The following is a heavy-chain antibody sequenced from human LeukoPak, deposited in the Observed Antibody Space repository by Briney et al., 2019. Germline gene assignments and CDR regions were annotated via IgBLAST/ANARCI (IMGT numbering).Heavy chain of an antibody. Sequence: GGSLRLSCAASGFTVSSNYMSLVRQAPGKGLEWVSVIYSGGSTYYADSVKGRFTISRDNSKNTLYLQMNSLRAEDTAVYYCARGANWPGKFDYWGQGTLVTVSS. CDR2: IYSGGST. V-gene: IGHV3-66*01. CDR3: ARGANWPGKFDY. J-gene: IGHJ4*02. CDR1: GFTVSSNY. D-gene: IGHD1-1*01.